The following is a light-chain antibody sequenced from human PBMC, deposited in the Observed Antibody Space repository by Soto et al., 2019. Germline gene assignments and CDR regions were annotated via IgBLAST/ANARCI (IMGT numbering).Light chain of an antibody. CDR2: LGS. CDR3: MQALQSPAT. V-gene: IGKV2-28*01. Sequence: DIVMTQSPLSLPVTPGEPASISCRSSQSLLHSDGYNYLDWYLQKPGQSPQLLIYLGSNRASGVPDRFSGSGSGTYFTLNISRVDAEDVGVYYCMQALQSPATFGQGTKVEIK. J-gene: IGKJ1*01. CDR1: QSLLHSDGYNY.